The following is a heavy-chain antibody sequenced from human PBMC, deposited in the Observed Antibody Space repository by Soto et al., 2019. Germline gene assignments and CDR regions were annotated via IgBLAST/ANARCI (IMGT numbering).Heavy chain of an antibody. V-gene: IGHV1-69*12. CDR1: GGTFSSYS. J-gene: IGHJ5*02. D-gene: IGHD3-16*01. Sequence: QVQLVQSGPEVKEPGSSVKVSCKTSGGTFSSYSLNWVRQAPGQGLEWMGVITPLYGTKNYAQRFRGRVMFAADAPTRTVFMALTRATSDDTTVYFCARGGTLTPFDPWGQGTLVTVSS. CDR2: ITPLYGTK. CDR3: ARGGTLTPFDP.